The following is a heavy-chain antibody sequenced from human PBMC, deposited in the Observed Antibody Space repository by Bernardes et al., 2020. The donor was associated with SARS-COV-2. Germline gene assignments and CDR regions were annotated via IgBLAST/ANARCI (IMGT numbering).Heavy chain of an antibody. CDR1: GGSISSPNW. V-gene: IGHV4-4*02. Sequence: SETLSLTCAVSGGSISSPNWWSWVRQSPGKGLEWIGEIYHGGSTNYNPSLKSRVSISVDKSKNQFSLNLNSMTAADTALYYCARSESGSSVFQIWGRGTLVTVSS. CDR2: IYHGGST. J-gene: IGHJ2*01. CDR3: ARSESGSSVFQI. D-gene: IGHD3-10*01.